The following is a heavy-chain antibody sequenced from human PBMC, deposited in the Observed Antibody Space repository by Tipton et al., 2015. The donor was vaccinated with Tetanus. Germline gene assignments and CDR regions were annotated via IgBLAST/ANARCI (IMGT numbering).Heavy chain of an antibody. Sequence: SLRLSCAASGFTFSNYWMHWVRQAPGKGLEWVANIRQDGSEKYYSDSVKGRFTISRDNAKSSLYLQMNSLRVEDTAVYYCARENSLTTSSWGQGTLVTVSS. D-gene: IGHD1-14*01. CDR1: GFTFSNYW. V-gene: IGHV3-7*01. CDR3: ARENSLTTSS. J-gene: IGHJ5*02. CDR2: IRQDGSEK.